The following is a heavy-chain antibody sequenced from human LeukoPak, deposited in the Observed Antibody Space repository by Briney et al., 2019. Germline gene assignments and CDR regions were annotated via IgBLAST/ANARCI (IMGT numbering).Heavy chain of an antibody. J-gene: IGHJ4*02. CDR2: ISENSGDT. CDR3: ARDPRTVRI. Sequence: PGGSLRLSRVASGFTFSASYMTWVRQPPGKGLEWLSYISENSGDTNYADSVKGRFTVSRDNAKNSLYLQMNSLRVEDTAVYYCARDPRTVRIWGQGTLVTVSS. D-gene: IGHD1-1*01. CDR1: GFTFSASY. V-gene: IGHV3-11*06.